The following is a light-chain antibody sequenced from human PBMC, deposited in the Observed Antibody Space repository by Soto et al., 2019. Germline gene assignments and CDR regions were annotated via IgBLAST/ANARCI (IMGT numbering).Light chain of an antibody. V-gene: IGKV3-11*01. CDR3: QHRSNWPPIT. CDR1: QSVSSNY. CDR2: DAS. Sequence: EIVVTQSPGTLSLSPGERATLSFSASQSVSSNYLAWYQQKPGQAPRLLIYDASNRATGIPARFSGSGSGTDFTLTISSLEPEDFAVYYCQHRSNWPPITFGQGTRLEIK. J-gene: IGKJ5*01.